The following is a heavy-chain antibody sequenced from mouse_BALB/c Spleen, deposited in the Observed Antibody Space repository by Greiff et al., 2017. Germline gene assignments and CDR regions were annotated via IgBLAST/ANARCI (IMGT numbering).Heavy chain of an antibody. CDR2: ISSGGST. Sequence: EVQGVESGGGLVKPGGSLKLSCAASGFTFSSYAMSWVRQTPEKGLEWVASISSGGSTYYPDSVTGRFNISRDNARNILYLQMSRLRSEDTAMYYCARADYFDYWGQGTTLTVSS. J-gene: IGHJ2*01. CDR1: GFTFSSYA. CDR3: ARADYFDY. V-gene: IGHV5-6-5*01.